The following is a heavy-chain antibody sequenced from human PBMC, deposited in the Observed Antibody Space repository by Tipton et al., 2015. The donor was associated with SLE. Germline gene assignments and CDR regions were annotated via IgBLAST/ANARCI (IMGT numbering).Heavy chain of an antibody. Sequence: LVKPTQTLTLTCTFSGFSLSTSGVGVGWIRQPPGKALEWLALIYWNDDKRYSPSLKSRLTITKDTSKNQVVLTMTTMDPVDTATYYCANRLSSSRRWFYFDYWGQGPLVTVSS. CDR3: ANRLSSSRRWFYFDY. V-gene: IGHV2-5*01. CDR1: GFSLSTSGVG. D-gene: IGHD6-13*01. CDR2: IYWNDDK. J-gene: IGHJ4*02.